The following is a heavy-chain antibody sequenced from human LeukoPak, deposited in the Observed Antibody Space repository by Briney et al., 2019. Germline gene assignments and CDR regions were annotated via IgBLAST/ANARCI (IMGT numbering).Heavy chain of an antibody. CDR2: ISYDGSNK. CDR1: GFTFSRYG. J-gene: IGHJ3*02. Sequence: GGSLRLSCAASGFTFSRYGMHWVRQAPGKGLEWVAVISYDGSNKYYADSVKGRFTISRDNSKNTLYLQMNSLRAEDTAVYYCARDLGAGLGEAFDIWGQGTMVTVSS. D-gene: IGHD3-16*01. CDR3: ARDLGAGLGEAFDI. V-gene: IGHV3-30*03.